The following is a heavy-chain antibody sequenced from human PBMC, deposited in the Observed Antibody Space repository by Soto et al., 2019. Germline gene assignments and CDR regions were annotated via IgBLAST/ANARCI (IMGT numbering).Heavy chain of an antibody. J-gene: IGHJ4*02. CDR2: IYSGGST. Sequence: PGGSLMLACAASGVTVSSNYMSWVRQAPGKGLEWVSVIYSGGSTYYADSVKGLFTISRDNSKNTLYLQMNSLRAEDTAAYYCARSDCDSAGCRRLHYWGQGTLVTVS. CDR1: GVTVSSNY. V-gene: IGHV3-53*01. CDR3: ARSDCDSAGCRRLHY. D-gene: IGHD3-16*01.